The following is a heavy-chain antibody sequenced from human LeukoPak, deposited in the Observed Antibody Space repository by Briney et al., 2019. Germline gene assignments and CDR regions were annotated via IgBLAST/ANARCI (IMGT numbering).Heavy chain of an antibody. D-gene: IGHD2-2*02. CDR3: ARSPNPGYCSSTSCYIHAFDI. J-gene: IGHJ3*02. CDR2: IIPIFGTA. CDR1: GYTFTTYYD. V-gene: IGHV1-69*13. Sequence: ASVKVSCKASGYTFTTYYDISWVRPAPGRGLEWMGGIIPIFGTANYAQKFQGRVTITADESTSTAYMELSSLRSEDTAVYYCARSPNPGYCSSTSCYIHAFDIWGQGTMVTVSS.